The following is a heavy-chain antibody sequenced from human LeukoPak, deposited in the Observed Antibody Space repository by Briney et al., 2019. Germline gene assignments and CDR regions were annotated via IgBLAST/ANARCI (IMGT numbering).Heavy chain of an antibody. CDR1: GGSISSYY. J-gene: IGHJ6*03. Sequence: ETLSLTCTVSGGSISSYYWSWIRQPPGKGLEWVANIKQDGSEKYYVDSVKGRFTISRDNAKNSLYLQMNSLRAEDTAVYYCARVPGITIFGVVINYYYYYMDVWGKGTTVTVSS. CDR2: IKQDGSEK. CDR3: ARVPGITIFGVVINYYYYYMDV. V-gene: IGHV3-7*01. D-gene: IGHD3-3*01.